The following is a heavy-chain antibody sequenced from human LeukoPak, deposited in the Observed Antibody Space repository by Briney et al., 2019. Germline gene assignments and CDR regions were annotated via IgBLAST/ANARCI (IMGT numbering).Heavy chain of an antibody. J-gene: IGHJ4*02. CDR3: AKDGGIAVAGTIDY. V-gene: IGHV3-30-3*01. CDR2: VSSDGSNK. CDR1: GFTFSSYA. Sequence: PGGSLRLSCAASGFTFSSYAMHWVRQAPGKGLEWVAVVSSDGSNKFYAVSVEGRFTISRDNSKNTLYLQMSSLRAEDTAVYFCAKDGGIAVAGTIDYWGQGTLVTVSS. D-gene: IGHD6-19*01.